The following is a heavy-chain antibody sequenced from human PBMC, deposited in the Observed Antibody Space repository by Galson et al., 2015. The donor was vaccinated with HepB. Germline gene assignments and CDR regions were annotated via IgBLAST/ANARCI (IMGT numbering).Heavy chain of an antibody. CDR3: ARDGVRLSWFVEYIDY. CDR2: ISDTGSTM. CDR1: GFTFSNHE. J-gene: IGHJ4*02. D-gene: IGHD3-10*01. V-gene: IGHV3-48*03. Sequence: SLRLSCAGSGFTFSNHEMNWVRQAPGKGLEWVSYISDTGSTMHYADSVKGRFTVSRDNAKKSLYLQMNSLRSDDTAVYYCARDGVRLSWFVEYIDYWGQGTLVTVSS.